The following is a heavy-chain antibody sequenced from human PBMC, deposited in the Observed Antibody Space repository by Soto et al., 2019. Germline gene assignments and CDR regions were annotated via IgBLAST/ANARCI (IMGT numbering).Heavy chain of an antibody. V-gene: IGHV1-46*01. Sequence: QVPLVQSGAEVKKPGASVKVSCKASGYTFTSYYMHWVRQAPGQGLEWMGIINPSGGSTSYAQKFQGRVTMTRDTSTSTVYMELSSLRSEDTAVYYCARDLAYCGGDCSSRSYGMDVWGQGTTVTVSS. CDR3: ARDLAYCGGDCSSRSYGMDV. CDR1: GYTFTSYY. J-gene: IGHJ6*02. D-gene: IGHD2-21*02. CDR2: INPSGGST.